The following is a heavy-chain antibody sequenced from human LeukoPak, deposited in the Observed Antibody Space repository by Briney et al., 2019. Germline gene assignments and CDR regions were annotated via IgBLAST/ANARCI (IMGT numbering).Heavy chain of an antibody. D-gene: IGHD3-10*01. CDR1: GFTFSKHG. V-gene: IGHV3-23*01. J-gene: IGHJ6*03. Sequence: GGSPRLSCAASGFTFSKHGMNWVRQAPGKGLEWVSGISPSGDITYYADSVKGRFTISRDNSKNTLYLQMNSLRAEDTAVYYCAKALVRGDYYYYYMDVWGKGTTVTISS. CDR3: AKALVRGDYYYYYMDV. CDR2: ISPSGDIT.